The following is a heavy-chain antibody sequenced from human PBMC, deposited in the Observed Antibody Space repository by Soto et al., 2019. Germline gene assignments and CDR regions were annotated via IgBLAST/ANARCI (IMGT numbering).Heavy chain of an antibody. J-gene: IGHJ6*02. Sequence: SETLSLTCTVSGGSISSYYWSWIRQPAGKGLEWIGRIYTSGSTSYNPSLKSRVTMSVDTSKNQFSLKLNSVTAADTAVYYCSSSQEENYYYYSGLDVWGQGTTVTVSS. V-gene: IGHV4-4*07. CDR3: SSSQEENYYYYSGLDV. CDR1: GGSISSYY. CDR2: IYTSGST.